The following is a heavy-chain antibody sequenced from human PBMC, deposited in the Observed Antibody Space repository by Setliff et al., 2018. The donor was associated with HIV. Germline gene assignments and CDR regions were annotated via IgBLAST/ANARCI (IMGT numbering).Heavy chain of an antibody. V-gene: IGHV4-61*02. D-gene: IGHD1-1*01. Sequence: SETLSLTCTVSGGSISSGNYYWSWIRQPAGKGLEWIGRIYTSGSTNYNPSLKSRVTISVDTSKNQFSLKLSSVTAADTAVYYCARAFYGRSLDYWGQGTLVTVSS. CDR3: ARAFYGRSLDY. CDR2: IYTSGST. CDR1: GGSISSGNYY. J-gene: IGHJ4*02.